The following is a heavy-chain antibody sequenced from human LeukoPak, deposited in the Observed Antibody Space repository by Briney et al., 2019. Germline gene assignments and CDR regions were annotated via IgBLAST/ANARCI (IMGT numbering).Heavy chain of an antibody. V-gene: IGHV3-33*01. J-gene: IGHJ4*02. CDR1: GFTFSSYG. Sequence: GGSLRLSCAVSGFTFSSYGMHWVRQAPGKGLEWVAVIWYDGSNKYYADSVKGRFTISRDNSKNTLYLQMNSLRAEDTAVYYCARASTVTPLGYWGQGTLVTVSS. CDR2: IWYDGSNK. D-gene: IGHD4-17*01. CDR3: ARASTVTPLGY.